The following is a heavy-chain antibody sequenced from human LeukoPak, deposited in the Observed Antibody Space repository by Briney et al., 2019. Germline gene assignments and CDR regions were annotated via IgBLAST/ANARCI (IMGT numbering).Heavy chain of an antibody. D-gene: IGHD3-9*01. CDR3: ARVPPRWKTDILTGYSGWFDP. CDR1: GGSISSGDYH. CDR2: IYHSGST. Sequence: PSQTLSLTCTVSGGSISSGDYHWSWIRQPPGKGLEWIGSIYHSGSTYYNPSLKSRVTISVDTSKNQFSLKLSSVTAADTAVYYCARVPPRWKTDILTGYSGWFDPWGQGTLVTVSS. J-gene: IGHJ5*02. V-gene: IGHV4-30-4*01.